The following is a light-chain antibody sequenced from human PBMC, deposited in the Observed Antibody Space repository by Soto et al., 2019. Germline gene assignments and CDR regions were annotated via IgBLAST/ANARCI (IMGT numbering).Light chain of an antibody. CDR1: QDISNY. Sequence: DIQMTQSPSSLSASVGDRVTITCQASQDISNYLNWYQQKPGKAPKLLIYDASNLETGVPSRFSGGGSGTDFTFTIRSLQPEDIATYYCQQYDNLPMYTFGQGTKLELK. J-gene: IGKJ2*01. V-gene: IGKV1-33*01. CDR2: DAS. CDR3: QQYDNLPMYT.